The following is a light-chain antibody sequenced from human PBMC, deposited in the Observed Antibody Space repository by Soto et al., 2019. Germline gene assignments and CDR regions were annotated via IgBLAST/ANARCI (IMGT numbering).Light chain of an antibody. CDR3: QSFDISLRAYV. CDR2: NNL. J-gene: IGLJ1*01. CDR1: SSNFGAGYE. V-gene: IGLV1-40*01. Sequence: QSVLTQPPSVSGAPGQRVTISCTGSSSNFGAGYEVHWYKQLPGAAPTLVIFNNLNRPSGVPERFSGSKSGTSASLVISGLQADDEADYYCQSFDISLRAYVFGSGTKLTVL.